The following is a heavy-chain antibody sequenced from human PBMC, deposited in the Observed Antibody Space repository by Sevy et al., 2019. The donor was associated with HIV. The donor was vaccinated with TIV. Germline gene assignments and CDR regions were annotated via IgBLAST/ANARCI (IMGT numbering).Heavy chain of an antibody. Sequence: ASVKVSCKASGYSFTNYGIGWVRQAPGQGLEWMGWISGYNGYTNYSQNLQGRVTMTTDTSTSTAYMELRSLRSDDTAIYYCAKEGKNIISWFDPWGQGTLVTVS. V-gene: IGHV1-18*01. D-gene: IGHD3-10*01. J-gene: IGHJ5*02. CDR2: ISGYNGYT. CDR3: AKEGKNIISWFDP. CDR1: GYSFTNYG.